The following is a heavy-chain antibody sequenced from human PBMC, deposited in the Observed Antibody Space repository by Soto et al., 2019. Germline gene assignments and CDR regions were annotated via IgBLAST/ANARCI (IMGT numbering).Heavy chain of an antibody. J-gene: IGHJ3*02. Sequence: EVQLVQSGAEEKKPGESLKISCKGSGYTFATNWIGWVRQMPGKGLEWMGIIYPGDSHTRYSPSFQGQVSISADRSISTAYLQWSSLKASDTAMYYCARHTDISDPFDIWGQGTMVTVSS. CDR3: ARHTDISDPFDI. CDR2: IYPGDSHT. D-gene: IGHD3-9*01. V-gene: IGHV5-51*01. CDR1: GYTFATNW.